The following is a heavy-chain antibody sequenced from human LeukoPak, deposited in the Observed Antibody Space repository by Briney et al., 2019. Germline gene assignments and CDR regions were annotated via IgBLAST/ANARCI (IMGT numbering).Heavy chain of an antibody. J-gene: IGHJ6*02. V-gene: IGHV1-69*01. Sequence: VKVSCKASGGTFSSYAISWVRQAPGQGLEWMGGIIPIFGTTNYAQKFQGRVTITADESTSTAYMDLSSLRSEDTAVYYCALALPDNYYYYGMDVWGQGTTVTVSS. CDR1: GGTFSSYA. CDR3: ALALPDNYYYYGMDV. CDR2: IIPIFGTT. D-gene: IGHD2-15*01.